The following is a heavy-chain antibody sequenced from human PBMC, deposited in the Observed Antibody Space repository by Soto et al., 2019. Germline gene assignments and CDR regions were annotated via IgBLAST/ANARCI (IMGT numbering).Heavy chain of an antibody. Sequence: AGGSLRLSCEVSGFTFSHYAMSWVRQAPGKGLEWVSTISSSGGSSYYADSVKGRFTISRDTSKNTLSLQVSSLRAEDTAVYFCAKSGSYFDTYNYFDGWGQGTLVTVSS. CDR1: GFTFSHYA. V-gene: IGHV3-23*01. J-gene: IGHJ4*02. D-gene: IGHD3-9*01. CDR2: ISSSGGSS. CDR3: AKSGSYFDTYNYFDG.